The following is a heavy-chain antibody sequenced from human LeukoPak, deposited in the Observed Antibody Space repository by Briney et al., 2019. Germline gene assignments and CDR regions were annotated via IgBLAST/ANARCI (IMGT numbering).Heavy chain of an antibody. CDR3: AVDRRFKIFDY. V-gene: IGHV3-7*01. D-gene: IGHD5-24*01. J-gene: IGHJ4*02. CDR2: IKPDGSED. CDR1: GLAFSNYW. Sequence: GGSLRLSCATSGLAFSNYWMYWVRQAPGKGLEWVASIKPDGSEDFYADSVKGRFNISRDNAKNSLFLQMTNLKAEDTAVYYCAVDRRFKIFDYWGQGTLVTVSS.